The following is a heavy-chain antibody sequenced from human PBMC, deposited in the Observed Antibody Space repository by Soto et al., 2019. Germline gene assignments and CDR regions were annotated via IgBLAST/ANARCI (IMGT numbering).Heavy chain of an antibody. Sequence: QVQLQESGPGLVKPSQTLSLTCAVSGGSISGNGYYWNWIRQHPEKGLEWIGCISYTGRTFYSPSLKSRVTTSLDTSKNQFSLKLSSVTAADTAIYYCARGSIFGVVLNAFDIWGQGTMVAVSS. CDR3: ARGSIFGVVLNAFDI. J-gene: IGHJ3*02. CDR2: ISYTGRT. CDR1: GGSISGNGYY. D-gene: IGHD3-3*01. V-gene: IGHV4-31*11.